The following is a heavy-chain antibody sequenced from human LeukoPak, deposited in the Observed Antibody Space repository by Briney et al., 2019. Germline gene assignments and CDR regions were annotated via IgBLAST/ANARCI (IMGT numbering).Heavy chain of an antibody. J-gene: IGHJ4*02. V-gene: IGHV3-23*01. CDR2: ISGSGGST. Sequence: PGGSLRLSCAASGFTFSSYAVSWVRQAPGKGLEWVSAISGSGGSTYYADSVKGRFTISRDNSKNTLYLQMNSLRAEDTAVYYCAKDEAGATSPYYFDYWGQGTLVTVSS. D-gene: IGHD1-26*01. CDR1: GFTFSSYA. CDR3: AKDEAGATSPYYFDY.